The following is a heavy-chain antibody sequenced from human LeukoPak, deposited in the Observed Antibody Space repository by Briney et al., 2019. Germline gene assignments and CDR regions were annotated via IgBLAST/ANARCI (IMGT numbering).Heavy chain of an antibody. CDR2: ISGSGSST. CDR3: AKSCNSGNCYYNY. Sequence: GGSLRLSCAASGFTFSNCAMSWVRQAPEKGLEWVSGISGSGSSTYYADSVKVRFTISRDNSENTLSLQMNSLRADDTAIYDCAKSCNSGNCYYNYWGQGTLVTVPS. D-gene: IGHD2/OR15-2a*01. J-gene: IGHJ4*02. V-gene: IGHV3-23*01. CDR1: GFTFSNCA.